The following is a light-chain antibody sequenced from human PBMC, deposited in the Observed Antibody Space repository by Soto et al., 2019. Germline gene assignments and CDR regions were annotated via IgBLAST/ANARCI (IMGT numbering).Light chain of an antibody. CDR2: GTS. V-gene: IGKV3-20*01. Sequence: ELVLTQSPGTLSLSPGERATLSCRSSQTVCSGCLGWYQQKPGQAPRLLIFGTSNRATGIPDRFSGSGSGTEFTLTISRLEPEDFAVYYCQQYGTSPGFTFGPGTKVDMK. J-gene: IGKJ3*01. CDR1: QTVCSGC. CDR3: QQYGTSPGFT.